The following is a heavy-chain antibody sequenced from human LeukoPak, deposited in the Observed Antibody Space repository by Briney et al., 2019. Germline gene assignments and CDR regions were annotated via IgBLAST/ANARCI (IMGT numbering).Heavy chain of an antibody. D-gene: IGHD6-6*01. CDR1: GGSFSGYY. CDR3: ARGRGAARSRGYFDY. CDR2: INHSGST. Sequence: SETLSLTCAGYGGSFSGYYWSWIRQPPGKGLEWIGEINHSGSTNYNPSLKSRVTISVDTSKNQFSLKLSSVTAADTAVYYCARGRGAARSRGYFDYWGQGTLVTVSS. V-gene: IGHV4-34*01. J-gene: IGHJ4*02.